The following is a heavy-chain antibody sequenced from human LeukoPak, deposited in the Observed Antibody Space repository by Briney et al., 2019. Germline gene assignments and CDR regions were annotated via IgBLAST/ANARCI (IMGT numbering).Heavy chain of an antibody. CDR1: GYTFTSYA. D-gene: IGHD3-16*02. V-gene: IGHV1-2*02. CDR3: ARDMGLRLGELSGP. CDR2: INPNSGGT. Sequence: ASVKVSCKASGYTFTSYAMNWVRQAPGQGLEWMGWINPNSGGTNYAQKFQGRVTMTRDTSISTAYMELSRLRSDDTAVYYCARDMGLRLGELSGPWGQGTLVTVSS. J-gene: IGHJ5*02.